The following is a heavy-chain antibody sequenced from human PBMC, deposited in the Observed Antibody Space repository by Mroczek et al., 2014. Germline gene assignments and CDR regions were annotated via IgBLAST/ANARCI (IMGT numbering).Heavy chain of an antibody. CDR2: ISAYNGNT. D-gene: IGHD6-19*01. CDR3: ARVSEIGWYFGAGSNWFDP. V-gene: IGHV1-18*01. Sequence: SGAEVKKPGASVKVSCKASGYTFTSYGISWVRQAPGQGLEWMGWISAYNGNTNYAQKLQGRVTMTTDTSTSTAYMELRSLRSDDTAVYYCARVSEIGWYFGAGSNWFDPWGQGTLVTVSS. J-gene: IGHJ5*02. CDR1: GYTFTSYG.